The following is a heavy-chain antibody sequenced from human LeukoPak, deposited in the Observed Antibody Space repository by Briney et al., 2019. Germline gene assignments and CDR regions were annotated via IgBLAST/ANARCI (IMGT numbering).Heavy chain of an antibody. CDR1: GGSISSYY. J-gene: IGHJ4*02. D-gene: IGHD3-10*01. V-gene: IGHV4-59*08. CDR2: IYYSGST. CDR3: ASRRMRFGTFDY. Sequence: PSETLSLTCTVSGGSISSYYWSWIRQPPGKGLEWIGYIYYSGSTNYNPSLKSRVTISVDTSKNQFSLKLSSVTAADTAVYYCASRRMRFGTFDYWGQGTLVTVSS.